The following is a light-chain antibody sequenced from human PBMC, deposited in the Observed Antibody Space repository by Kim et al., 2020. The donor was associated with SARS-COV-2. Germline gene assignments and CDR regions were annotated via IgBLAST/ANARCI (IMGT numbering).Light chain of an antibody. CDR3: SSYAGSLYV. Sequence: QSALTQPPSASGSPGQSVTISCTGTSSDVGGYNYVSWYQQHPGKAPKLMIYEVSKRPSGVPDRFSGSKSRNTASLTVSGLQAEDEADYYCSSYAGSLYVFGTGTKVTVL. J-gene: IGLJ1*01. V-gene: IGLV2-8*01. CDR2: EVS. CDR1: SSDVGGYNY.